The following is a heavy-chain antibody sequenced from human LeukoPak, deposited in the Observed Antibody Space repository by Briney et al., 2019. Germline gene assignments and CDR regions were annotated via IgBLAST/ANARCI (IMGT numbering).Heavy chain of an antibody. CDR1: GFTFSSYS. CDR3: ASFIAAAGFDY. Sequence: GGSLRLSCAASGFTFSSYSMNWVRQAPGRGLEWVSSISSSSSYIYYADSVKGRFTISRDNAKNSLYLQMNSLRAEDTAVYYCASFIAAAGFDYWGQGTLVTVSS. J-gene: IGHJ4*02. CDR2: ISSSSSYI. D-gene: IGHD6-13*01. V-gene: IGHV3-21*01.